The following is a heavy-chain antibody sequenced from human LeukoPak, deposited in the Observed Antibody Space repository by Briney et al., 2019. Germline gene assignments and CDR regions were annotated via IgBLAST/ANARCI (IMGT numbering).Heavy chain of an antibody. D-gene: IGHD2-2*01. Sequence: SETLSLTCTVSGGSIRSSSLYWDWIRQPPGKGLEWIGTVYYSGSTYYNPSLKSRVTISVDTSKNQFSLKLSSVTAADTALYYCARNASSLGAGAFDIWGQGTMVTVSS. J-gene: IGHJ3*02. CDR2: VYYSGST. CDR1: GGSIRSSSLY. V-gene: IGHV4-39*01. CDR3: ARNASSLGAGAFDI.